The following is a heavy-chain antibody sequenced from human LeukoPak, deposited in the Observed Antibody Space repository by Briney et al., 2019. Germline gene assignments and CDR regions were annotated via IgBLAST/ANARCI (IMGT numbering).Heavy chain of an antibody. V-gene: IGHV3-21*01. CDR3: ARDDRSGY. Sequence: PGGSLRLSCAASGFTFSSYSMNWVRQAPGKGLEWVSSISSSRYIYYADSVKGRFTISRDNAKNSLYLQMNSLRAEDTAVYYCARDDRSGYWGQGTLVTVSS. CDR1: GFTFSSYS. J-gene: IGHJ4*02. CDR2: ISSSRYI.